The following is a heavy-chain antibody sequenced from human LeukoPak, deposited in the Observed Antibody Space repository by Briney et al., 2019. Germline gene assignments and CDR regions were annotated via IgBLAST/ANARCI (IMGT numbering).Heavy chain of an antibody. D-gene: IGHD1-26*01. Sequence: PGGSLRLSCEGSGFTFSDHHMDWVRQAPGKGLEWVSYISSSGSTIYYADSVKGRFTISRDNAKNSLYLQMNSLRAEDTAVYYCARAWVVGANDYWGQGTLVTVSS. J-gene: IGHJ4*02. CDR2: ISSSGSTI. CDR3: ARAWVVGANDY. CDR1: GFTFSDHH. V-gene: IGHV3-11*04.